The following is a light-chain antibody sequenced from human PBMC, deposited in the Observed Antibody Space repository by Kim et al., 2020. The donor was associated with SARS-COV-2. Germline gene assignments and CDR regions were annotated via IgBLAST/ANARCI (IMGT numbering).Light chain of an antibody. J-gene: IGLJ1*01. Sequence: GQAITVSCTGTSRDVGAYNYVSWYQQHPGKAPKLMIYDVTKRPSGVSDRFSGSKSGNTASLTISGLQAEDEADYYCSSCTISSTYVFGTGTKVTVL. V-gene: IGLV2-14*04. CDR2: DVT. CDR3: SSCTISSTYV. CDR1: SRDVGAYNY.